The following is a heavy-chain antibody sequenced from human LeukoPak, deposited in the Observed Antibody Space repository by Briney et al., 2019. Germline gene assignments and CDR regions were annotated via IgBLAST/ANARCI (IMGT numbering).Heavy chain of an antibody. J-gene: IGHJ6*02. CDR3: ASACYGDYYYYGMDV. V-gene: IGHV1-69*13. Sequence: SVKVSCKASGGTFSSYAISWVRQAPGQGLEWMGGIIPIFGTANYAQKFQGRVTITADESTSTAYMELSRLRSEDAAVYYCASACYGDYYYYGMDVWGQGTTVTVSS. CDR2: IIPIFGTA. D-gene: IGHD4-17*01. CDR1: GGTFSSYA.